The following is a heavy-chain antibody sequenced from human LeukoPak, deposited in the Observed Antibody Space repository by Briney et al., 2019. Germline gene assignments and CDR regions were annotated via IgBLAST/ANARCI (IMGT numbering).Heavy chain of an antibody. CDR1: GFTFSSYA. Sequence: PGRSLRLSCAASGFTFSSYAMHWVRQAPGKGLEWMAVISYDGSNKYYADSVKGRFTISRDNSKNTLYLQMNSLRAEDTAVYYCSRGGLSKQWLVMEDYGMGVWGQGTTVTVSS. CDR3: SRGGLSKQWLVMEDYGMGV. D-gene: IGHD6-19*01. J-gene: IGHJ6*02. V-gene: IGHV3-30-3*01. CDR2: ISYDGSNK.